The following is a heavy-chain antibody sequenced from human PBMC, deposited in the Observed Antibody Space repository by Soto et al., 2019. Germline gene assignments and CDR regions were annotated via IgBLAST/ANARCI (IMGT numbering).Heavy chain of an antibody. CDR3: ARGPWNSNYFDY. Sequence: EVQLVESGGGLVQPGGSLRLSCAASGFTVTSHYMTWVRQAPGKGLEWVSVIYSGEKTYYADSVKGRFTISRHNSKNTLYLQMNNLRADDTAVYSCARGPWNSNYFDYWGQGTLVTVSS. CDR1: GFTVTSHY. CDR2: IYSGEKT. J-gene: IGHJ4*02. V-gene: IGHV3-53*04. D-gene: IGHD1-7*01.